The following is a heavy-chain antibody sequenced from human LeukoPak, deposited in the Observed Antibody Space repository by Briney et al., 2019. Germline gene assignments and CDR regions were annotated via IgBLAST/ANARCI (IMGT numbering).Heavy chain of an antibody. CDR3: ARVSGRWLQTRYYFDY. CDR1: GGSFSGYY. CDR2: INHSGST. Sequence: SETLSLTCAVYGGSFSGYYWSWIRQPPGKGLEWIGEINHSGSTNYNPSLKGRVTISVDTSKNQFSLKLSSATAADTAVYYCARVSGRWLQTRYYFDYWGQGTLVTVSS. D-gene: IGHD5-24*01. J-gene: IGHJ4*02. V-gene: IGHV4-34*01.